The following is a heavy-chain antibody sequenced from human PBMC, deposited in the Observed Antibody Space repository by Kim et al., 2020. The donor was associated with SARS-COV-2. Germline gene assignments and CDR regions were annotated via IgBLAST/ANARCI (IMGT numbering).Heavy chain of an antibody. Sequence: YYPGSVKGRFTISRENAKNSLYLQMNSLRAGDTAVYYCARVTTGTTGFDYWGQGTLVTVSS. D-gene: IGHD1-1*01. V-gene: IGHV3-13*01. CDR3: ARVTTGTTGFDY. J-gene: IGHJ4*02.